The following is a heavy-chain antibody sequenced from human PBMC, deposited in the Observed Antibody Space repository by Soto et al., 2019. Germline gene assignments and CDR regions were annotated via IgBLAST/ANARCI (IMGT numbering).Heavy chain of an antibody. Sequence: PGGSLRLSCAASGFTFSSYGMHWVRQAPGKGLEWVAVISYDGSNKYYVDSVKGRFTISRDNSKNTLYLQMNSLRAEDTAVYYCAKAAIVVVPAVTIDYWGQGTLVTVSS. J-gene: IGHJ4*02. V-gene: IGHV3-30*18. CDR2: ISYDGSNK. CDR1: GFTFSSYG. D-gene: IGHD2-2*01. CDR3: AKAAIVVVPAVTIDY.